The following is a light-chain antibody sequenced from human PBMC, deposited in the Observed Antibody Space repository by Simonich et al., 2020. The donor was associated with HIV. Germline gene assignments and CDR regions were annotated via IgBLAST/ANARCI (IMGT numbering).Light chain of an antibody. CDR3: QQYYSTQFT. CDR2: GAS. CDR1: QTVNSN. Sequence: EIVMTQSPGTLSVSPGESATLSFRASQTVNSNLVWYQQKPGQAPRLLIYGASTRATGIPVRFSGSGSVTEVTLTISSMQSEDFATYYCQQYYSTQFTFGPGTKVDIK. V-gene: IGKV3-15*01. J-gene: IGKJ3*01.